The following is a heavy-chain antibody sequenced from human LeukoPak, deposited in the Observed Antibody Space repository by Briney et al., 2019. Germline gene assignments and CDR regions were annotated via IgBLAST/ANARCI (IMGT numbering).Heavy chain of an antibody. D-gene: IGHD2-15*01. CDR3: ARGYPGGYCSDGSCYGKQSRYYYYYMDV. CDR1: GGSFSGYY. Sequence: SETLSLTCAVYGGSFSGYYWSWIRQPPGKGLEWIGEINHSGSTNYNPSLKSRVTISVDTSKNQCSLKLSSVTAADTAVYYCARGYPGGYCSDGSCYGKQSRYYYYYMDVWGKGTTVTVSS. J-gene: IGHJ6*03. V-gene: IGHV4-34*01. CDR2: INHSGST.